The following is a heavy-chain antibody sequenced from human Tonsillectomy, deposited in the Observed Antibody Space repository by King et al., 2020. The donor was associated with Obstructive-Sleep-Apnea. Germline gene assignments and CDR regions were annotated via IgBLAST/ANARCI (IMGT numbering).Heavy chain of an antibody. J-gene: IGHJ6*02. CDR3: ARDKPDTEGMDV. D-gene: IGHD1-14*01. CDR2: ISSSSSTI. V-gene: IGHV3-48*04. CDR1: GFTFSSYS. Sequence: VQLVESGGGLVQPGGSLRLSCAASGFTFSSYSMNWFRQAPGKGLEWVSYISSSSSTIYYADSVKGRFTISSDNTKNSRYLQMNSLSAEDTAGYYCARDKPDTEGMDVWGQGTTVTVSS.